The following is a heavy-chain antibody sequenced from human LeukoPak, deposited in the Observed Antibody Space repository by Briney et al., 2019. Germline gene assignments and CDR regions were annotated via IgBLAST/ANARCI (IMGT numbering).Heavy chain of an antibody. J-gene: IGHJ4*02. CDR1: GFTFSSYG. D-gene: IGHD2-15*01. CDR3: AKSGARYCSEGSCYFDH. V-gene: IGHV3-30*18. Sequence: GSLRLSCAASGFTFSSYGMHWVRQPPGKGLEWVAVISYDGTYKYYADSVKGRLTVSRDNSKNTLSLQMNSLRTEDTAVYYCAKSGARYCSEGSCYFDHWGPGTLVTVSS. CDR2: ISYDGTYK.